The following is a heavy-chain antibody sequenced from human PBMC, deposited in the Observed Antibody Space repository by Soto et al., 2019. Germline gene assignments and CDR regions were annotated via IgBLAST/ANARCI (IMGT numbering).Heavy chain of an antibody. J-gene: IGHJ4*02. Sequence: QVQLVESGGGVVQPGRSLRLSCAASGFTFSSYGMHWVRQAPGKGLEWVAVISYDGSNKYYADSVKGRFTISRDNSKNTLYLQMNSLRAEDTAVYYCAKDDCSSTSCYASILRFLAWAFDYWGQGTLVTVSS. V-gene: IGHV3-30*18. CDR2: ISYDGSNK. CDR1: GFTFSSYG. D-gene: IGHD2-2*01. CDR3: AKDDCSSTSCYASILRFLAWAFDY.